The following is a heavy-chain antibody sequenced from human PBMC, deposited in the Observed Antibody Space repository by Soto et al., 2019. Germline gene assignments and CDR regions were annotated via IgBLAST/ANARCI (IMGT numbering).Heavy chain of an antibody. CDR1: GGSISSGGYY. Sequence: SETLPLTCTVSGGSISSGGYYWSWIRKHPGKGLEWIGYTYYSGSTYYNPSLKSRVTISVDTSKNQFCLKLSSVTAADTAVYYFARAYYDDSSGYSEFDYWGQGTLVTVSS. J-gene: IGHJ4*02. V-gene: IGHV4-31*03. D-gene: IGHD3-22*01. CDR2: TYYSGST. CDR3: ARAYYDDSSGYSEFDY.